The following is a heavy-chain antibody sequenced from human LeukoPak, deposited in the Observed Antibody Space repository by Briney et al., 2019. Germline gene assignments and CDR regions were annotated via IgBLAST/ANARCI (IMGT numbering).Heavy chain of an antibody. CDR1: GYTFTSFD. CDR3: ATPTMRGPSYGYVRLLN. CDR2: MNPSSGDT. J-gene: IGHJ4*02. D-gene: IGHD5-18*01. V-gene: IGHV1-8*03. Sequence: ASVKVSCKASGYTFTSFDINWVRQATGQGPEWMGWMNPSSGDTGYAQKFQGRVTFTRDTSTNTAYMELSSLTSEDTAVYYCATPTMRGPSYGYVRLLNWGQGSLVTVSS.